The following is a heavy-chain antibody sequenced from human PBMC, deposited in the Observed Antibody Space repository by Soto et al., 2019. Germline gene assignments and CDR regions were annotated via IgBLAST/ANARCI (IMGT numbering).Heavy chain of an antibody. CDR3: ARVRPYAAAAPGPAFDI. CDR2: IIPIFGTV. CDR1: GGTFSSYA. V-gene: IGHV1-69*12. D-gene: IGHD6-13*01. J-gene: IGHJ3*02. Sequence: QVQLVQSGAEVKKPGSSVKVSCKASGGTFSSYAISWVRQAPGQGLEWMGGIIPIFGTVNYAQKFQGRVTITADDSTSTAYMELSRLRSEVTAVYYWARVRPYAAAAPGPAFDIWGQGTMVTVSS.